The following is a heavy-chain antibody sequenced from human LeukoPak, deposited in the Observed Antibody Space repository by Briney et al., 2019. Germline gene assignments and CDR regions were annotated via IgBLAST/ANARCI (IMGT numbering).Heavy chain of an antibody. CDR2: MNPNSGNT. D-gene: IGHD6-13*01. CDR1: GYTFTSYD. Sequence: ASVKVSCKASGYTFTSYDINWVRQATGQGLEWMGWMNPNSGNTGYAQKFQGRVTITRNNSISTAYMERSSLRSEDTAVYYCARDSLGYSRAFDIWGQGTMVTVSS. J-gene: IGHJ3*02. V-gene: IGHV1-8*03. CDR3: ARDSLGYSRAFDI.